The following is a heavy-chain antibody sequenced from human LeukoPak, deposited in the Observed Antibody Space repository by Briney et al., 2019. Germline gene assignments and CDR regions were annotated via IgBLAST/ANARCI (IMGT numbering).Heavy chain of an antibody. V-gene: IGHV4-34*01. D-gene: IGHD3-10*01. Sequence: SETLSLTCAVYGGSFSGYYWSWIRQPPGKGLEWIGEINHSGSTNYNPSLKSRVTISVDTSKNQFSLKLSSVTAADTAVYYCARGNRYYGSGSSNWFDPWGQGTLVTVSS. CDR1: GGSFSGYY. CDR3: ARGNRYYGSGSSNWFDP. CDR2: INHSGST. J-gene: IGHJ5*02.